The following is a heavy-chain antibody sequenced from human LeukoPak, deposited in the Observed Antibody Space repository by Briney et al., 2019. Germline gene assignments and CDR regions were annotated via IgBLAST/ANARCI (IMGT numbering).Heavy chain of an antibody. D-gene: IGHD2-2*01. V-gene: IGHV3-21*01. CDR1: RFTFSSYS. CDR3: ARVECSSTGCYFDY. J-gene: IGHJ4*02. Sequence: GGSLRLSCAASRFTFSSYSMNWVRQAPGKGLEWVSSITSSSTYIYYADSVMGRFTISRDNAKNSLYLQMNSLRAEDTAVYYCARVECSSTGCYFDYWGQGTLVTVSS. CDR2: ITSSSTYI.